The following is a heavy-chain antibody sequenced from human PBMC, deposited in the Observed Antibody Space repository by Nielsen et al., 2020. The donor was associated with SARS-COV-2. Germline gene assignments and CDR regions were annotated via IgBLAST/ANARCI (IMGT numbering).Heavy chain of an antibody. D-gene: IGHD3-9*01. V-gene: IGHV3-23*01. Sequence: GESLKISCAASGFTFSSYAMSWVRQAPGKGLEWVSAISGSGGSTYYADSVKGRFTISRDNAKNSLYLQMNSLRAEDTALYYCAKDSYVLRYFDWLFQFDYWGQGTLVTVSS. CDR3: AKDSYVLRYFDWLFQFDY. CDR1: GFTFSSYA. J-gene: IGHJ4*02. CDR2: ISGSGGST.